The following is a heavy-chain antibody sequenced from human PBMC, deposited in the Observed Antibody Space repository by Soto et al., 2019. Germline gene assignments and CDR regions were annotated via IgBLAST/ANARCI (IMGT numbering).Heavy chain of an antibody. J-gene: IGHJ6*02. V-gene: IGHV1-18*01. CDR3: ARDASVTMIVVVPYYYYYGMDV. D-gene: IGHD3-22*01. CDR2: ISAYNGNT. Sequence: RASVKVSCKASGYTFTSYGISWVRQAPGQGLEWMGWISAYNGNTNYAQKLQGRVTMTTDTSTSTAYMELRSLRSDDTAVYYCARDASVTMIVVVPYYYYYGMDVWGQGTTVTVSS. CDR1: GYTFTSYG.